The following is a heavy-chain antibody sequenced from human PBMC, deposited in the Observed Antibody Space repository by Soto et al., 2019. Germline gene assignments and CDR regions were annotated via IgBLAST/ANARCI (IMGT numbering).Heavy chain of an antibody. V-gene: IGHV4-61*01. CDR3: TRGGDAYKNGH. D-gene: IGHD2-21*01. CDR1: GGSVKIGTYY. Sequence: SQARSLRWTVPGGSVKIGTYYWCWIRQPPGKGLEWIGFIHYSGSTNYNPSLKSRVTMSVDTSKNQFSLKLTSVNAADTAVYYCTRGGDAYKNGHWGQGTLVTVS. CDR2: IHYSGST. J-gene: IGHJ4*02.